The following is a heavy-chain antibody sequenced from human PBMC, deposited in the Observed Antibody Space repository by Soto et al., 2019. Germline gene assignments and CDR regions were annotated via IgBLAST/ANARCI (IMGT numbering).Heavy chain of an antibody. V-gene: IGHV3-15*01. CDR1: GFSLSNTW. Sequence: GGSLRLSCVASGFSLSNTWKSWVRQAQGNGQEWVRRFKSKTDGGTTDYAAPVKGRFTISRDDSKSTLYLQMNSLKTEDTAVYYCTTGGVSRAKYYYYGMDVWGPVTTVTVSS. J-gene: IGHJ6*02. D-gene: IGHD3-3*01. CDR2: FKSKTDGGTT. CDR3: TTGGVSRAKYYYYGMDV.